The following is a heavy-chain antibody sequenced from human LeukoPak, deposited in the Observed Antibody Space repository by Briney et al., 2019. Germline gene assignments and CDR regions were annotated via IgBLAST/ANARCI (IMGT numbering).Heavy chain of an antibody. CDR1: GFTFSSYG. V-gene: IGHV3-30*18. J-gene: IGHJ4*02. Sequence: GGSLRLSCAASGFTFSSYGMHWVRQAPGKGLEWVAVISYDGSNKYYADSVKGRFTISRDNSKNTLYLQMNSLRAEDTAVYYCAKEGTVTTRTYFDYWGQGTLVTVSS. CDR3: AKEGTVTTRTYFDY. CDR2: ISYDGSNK. D-gene: IGHD4-17*01.